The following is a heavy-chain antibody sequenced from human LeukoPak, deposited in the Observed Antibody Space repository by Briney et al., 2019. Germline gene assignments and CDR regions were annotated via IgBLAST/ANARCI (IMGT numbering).Heavy chain of an antibody. D-gene: IGHD1-14*01. CDR3: ARETGYGLHY. V-gene: IGHV4-59*12. CDR1: GGSISRYY. Sequence: SETLSLTCTVSGGSISRYYWSWIRQPPGKGLEWIGYIYYSGSTNYNPSLKSRVTISVDTSKNQFSLKLTSVTAADTAVFYCARETGYGLHYWGQGALVTVSS. J-gene: IGHJ4*02. CDR2: IYYSGST.